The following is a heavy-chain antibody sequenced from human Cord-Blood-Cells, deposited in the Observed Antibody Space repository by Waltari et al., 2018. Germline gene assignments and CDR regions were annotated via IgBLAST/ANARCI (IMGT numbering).Heavy chain of an antibody. CDR1: GYTFTGYY. CDR2: INPNSGGT. CDR3: ARGAAGESYWYFDL. Sequence: QVQLVQSGAEVKKPGASVKVSCTASGYTFTGYYMPWVRQAPGQGLEGMGWINPNSGGTNYAQKFQGWVTMTRDTSISTAYMELSRLRSDDTAVYYCARGAAGESYWYFDLWGRGTLVTVSS. J-gene: IGHJ2*01. V-gene: IGHV1-2*04. D-gene: IGHD7-27*01.